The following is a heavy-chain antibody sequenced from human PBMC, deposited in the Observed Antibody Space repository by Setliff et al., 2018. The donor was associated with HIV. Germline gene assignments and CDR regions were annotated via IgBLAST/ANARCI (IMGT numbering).Heavy chain of an antibody. CDR2: ISYDGSKK. D-gene: IGHD5-12*01. V-gene: IGHV3-30*18. Sequence: PGGSLRLSCAASGFRFRSYGMHWVRQAPGKGLEWVAFISYDGSKKYDADFVKGRFTISRDNSKNTLYLQMNSLRAEDTAVYYCAKDPRAAVATICDYWGQGTLVTVSS. J-gene: IGHJ4*02. CDR1: GFRFRSYG. CDR3: AKDPRAAVATICDY.